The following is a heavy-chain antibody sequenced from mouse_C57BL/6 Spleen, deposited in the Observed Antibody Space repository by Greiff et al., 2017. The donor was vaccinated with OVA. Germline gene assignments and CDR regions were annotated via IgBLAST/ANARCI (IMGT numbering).Heavy chain of an antibody. CDR3: ARYDGYDGADV. Sequence: VMLVESGAELMKPGASVKLSCKATGYTFTGYWIEWVKQRPGHGLEWIGEIFPGSGSTNYNEKFKGKATFTADTSSNTAYMQLSSLTTEDSAIXYWARYDGYDGADVWGTGTTVTVSS. D-gene: IGHD2-3*01. V-gene: IGHV1-9*01. CDR1: GYTFTGYW. J-gene: IGHJ1*03. CDR2: IFPGSGST.